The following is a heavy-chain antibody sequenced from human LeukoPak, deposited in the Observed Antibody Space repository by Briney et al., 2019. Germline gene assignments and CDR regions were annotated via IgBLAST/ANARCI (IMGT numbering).Heavy chain of an antibody. D-gene: IGHD2-21*02. V-gene: IGHV3-21*01. Sequence: PGGSLRLSCAASGFTLSSHSMNWVRQAPGKGLEWVSSISSSSSYIYYADSVKGRLTISRDNARNSLYLQMNSLRAEDTAVYYCARDTDQYCGRDCYVDYWGQGTLVTVSS. J-gene: IGHJ4*02. CDR3: ARDTDQYCGRDCYVDY. CDR1: GFTLSSHS. CDR2: ISSSSSYI.